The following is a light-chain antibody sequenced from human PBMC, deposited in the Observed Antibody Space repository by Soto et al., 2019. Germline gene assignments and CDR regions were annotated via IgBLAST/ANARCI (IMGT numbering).Light chain of an antibody. V-gene: IGLV2-14*01. CDR3: TSYASSVNYA. CDR2: EVS. J-gene: IGLJ1*01. Sequence: QSALTQPASVSGSPGQSITISCTGTSDDVGAFNYVSWYQQHPGKAPKLMIFEVSRRPSGVSNRFSGPKSGNTASLTISGLQAEYEADYYCTSYASSVNYAFGTGTKLTVL. CDR1: SDDVGAFNY.